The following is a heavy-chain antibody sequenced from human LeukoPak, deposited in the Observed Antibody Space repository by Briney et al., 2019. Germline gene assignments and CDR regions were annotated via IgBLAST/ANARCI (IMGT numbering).Heavy chain of an antibody. CDR1: GFSLSTSGVG. CDR2: IYWNDDK. CDR3: AQASCSSTSCYTPVGFDI. J-gene: IGHJ3*02. Sequence: SGPTLVNPTQTLTLTFTFSGFSLSTSGVGVGWIRQPPGKALEWLALIYWNDDKRYSPSLKSRLTITKDTSKNQVVLTMTNMDPVDTATYYCAQASCSSTSCYTPVGFDIWGQGTMVTVSS. V-gene: IGHV2-5*01. D-gene: IGHD2-2*02.